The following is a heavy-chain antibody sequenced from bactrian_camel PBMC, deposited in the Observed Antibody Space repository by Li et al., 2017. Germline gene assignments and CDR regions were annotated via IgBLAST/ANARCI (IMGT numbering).Heavy chain of an antibody. V-gene: IGHV3S53*01. J-gene: IGHJ6*01. CDR3: RRIRSARHGRHVSRGRTLVT. CDR1: RDFHDADAE. Sequence: HVQLVESGGGSVQIGGSLTLACAASRDFHDADAEWGWFRQAPGAQCEMVASIAPDGKQYYSDSVKGRFTVARDNAENRLTLQMNNVNQRTRACISVRRIRSARHGRHVSRGRTLVTGARGPRSPSP. CDR2: IAPDGKQ.